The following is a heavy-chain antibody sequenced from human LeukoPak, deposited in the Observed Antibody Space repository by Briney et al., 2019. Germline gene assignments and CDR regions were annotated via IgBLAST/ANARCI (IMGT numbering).Heavy chain of an antibody. D-gene: IGHD1-26*01. CDR2: IYYSGST. J-gene: IGHJ3*02. CDR3: ARVKRLGRWELLPGAFDI. Sequence: PSETLSLTCTVSGGSISSYYWSWIRQPPGKGLEWIGYIYYSGSTNYNPSLKSRVTISVDTSKNQFSLKLSSVTAADTAVYYCARVKRLGRWELLPGAFDIWGQGTTVTVSS. CDR1: GGSISSYY. V-gene: IGHV4-59*01.